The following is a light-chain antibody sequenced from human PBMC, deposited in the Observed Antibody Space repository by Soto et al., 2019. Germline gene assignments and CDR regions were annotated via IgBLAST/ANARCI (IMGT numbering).Light chain of an antibody. J-gene: IGLJ1*01. CDR3: CSYTSSSSLV. V-gene: IGLV2-14*03. Sequence: QSALTQPASVSGSPGQSITISCTGTSSDVVAYNYVSWYQQYPGKAPKLMIYDVTSRPSGVSNRFSGSKSGNAASLTISGLQAEDEADYYCCSYTSSSSLVFGTGTKLTVL. CDR1: SSDVVAYNY. CDR2: DVT.